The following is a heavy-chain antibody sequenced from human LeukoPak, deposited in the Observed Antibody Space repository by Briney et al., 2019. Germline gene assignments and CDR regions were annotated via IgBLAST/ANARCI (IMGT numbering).Heavy chain of an antibody. Sequence: PSGILSLTCVVSGGSIVASDWWTWVRQIPGKGPEWIGEVFHTGSRNYSPSLKGRVTVSIDKNKSQFYLQLSSVTAADTGVYFCSRRNSLYDAFDIWGQGTLIVVSS. CDR3: SRRNSLYDAFDI. V-gene: IGHV4-4*02. J-gene: IGHJ3*02. CDR1: GGSIVASDW. CDR2: VFHTGSR. D-gene: IGHD2-21*01.